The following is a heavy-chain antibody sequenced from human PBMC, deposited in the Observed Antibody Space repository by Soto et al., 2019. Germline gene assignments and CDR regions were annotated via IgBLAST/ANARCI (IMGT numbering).Heavy chain of an antibody. CDR2: ISYDGSNK. CDR3: ARDGEGDIFGGAFQH. CDR1: GFTFSSYA. V-gene: IGHV3-30-3*01. D-gene: IGHD3-3*02. Sequence: QVQLVESGGGVVQPGRSLRLSCAASGFTFSSYAMHWVHQAPGKGLEWVAVISYDGSNKYYADSVKGRFTISRDNSKNTLYLHMNSLRAEDTGVYYCARDGEGDIFGGAFQHWGQGTLVRVSS. J-gene: IGHJ1*01.